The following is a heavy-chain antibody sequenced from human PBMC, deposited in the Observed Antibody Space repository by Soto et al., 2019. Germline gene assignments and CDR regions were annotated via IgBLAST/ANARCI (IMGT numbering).Heavy chain of an antibody. J-gene: IGHJ4*02. CDR1: GGSISSGGTGSY. V-gene: IGHV4-31*03. CDR3: ASGHDAYKVRY. CDR2: IYYTGNT. D-gene: IGHD1-1*01. Sequence: QVQLQESGPGLVKPSQTLSLTCTVSGGSISSGGTGSYWTWIRQLPGKGLEWIGYIYYTGNTYYNPSLKSRPTISRDTSENQCSLKLASVTAADTAVYFCASGHDAYKVRYWGQGTLVTVSS.